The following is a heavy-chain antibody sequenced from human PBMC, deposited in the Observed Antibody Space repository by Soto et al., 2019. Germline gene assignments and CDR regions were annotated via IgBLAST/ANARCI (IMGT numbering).Heavy chain of an antibody. CDR2: ISNSRTTI. CDR3: ARDPRPGSDFSYFYYGMDV. CDR1: GFTFTDYA. D-gene: IGHD2-21*02. Sequence: HPGGSLRLSCAASGFTFTDYAMNWVRQAPGKGLEWISYISNSRTTIYYANSVKGRFTISRDNAKNSLYLQMNSLRDEDTAVYYCARDPRPGSDFSYFYYGMDVWGQGTTVTVSS. J-gene: IGHJ6*02. V-gene: IGHV3-48*02.